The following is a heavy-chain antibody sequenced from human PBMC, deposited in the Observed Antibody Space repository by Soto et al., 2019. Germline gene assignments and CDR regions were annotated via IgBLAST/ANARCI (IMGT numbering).Heavy chain of an antibody. Sequence: NPSETLSLTCAVYGGSFSGYYWSWIRQPPGKGLEWIGEINHSGSTNYNPSLKSRVTISVDTSKNQFSLKLSSVTAADTAVYYCARGVGGYCSSTSCYRKLYYYYYGMDVWGQGTTVTVSS. CDR3: ARGVGGYCSSTSCYRKLYYYYYGMDV. CDR2: INHSGST. J-gene: IGHJ6*02. D-gene: IGHD2-2*01. CDR1: GGSFSGYY. V-gene: IGHV4-34*01.